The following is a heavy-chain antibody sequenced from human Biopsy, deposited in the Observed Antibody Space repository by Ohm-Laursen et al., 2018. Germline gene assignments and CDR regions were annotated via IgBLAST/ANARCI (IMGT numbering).Heavy chain of an antibody. CDR3: ARVDRYNFDHYIMDA. V-gene: IGHV4-59*01. CDR2: IYYSGRP. CDR1: GDSIARYY. J-gene: IGHJ6*02. D-gene: IGHD1-20*01. Sequence: TLSLTCAVSGDSIARYYWTWIRQSPGKGLEWIAYIYYSGRPNYNTSLKGRVVISVDRSRNQFFLKLTSATAADTAIYYCARVDRYNFDHYIMDAWGRGTTVTVSS.